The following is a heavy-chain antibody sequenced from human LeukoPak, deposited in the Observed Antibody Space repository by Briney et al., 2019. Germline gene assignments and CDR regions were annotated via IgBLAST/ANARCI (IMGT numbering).Heavy chain of an antibody. Sequence: GGSLRLSCAASGFTFSSYAMSWVRQAPGKGLEWVSAISGSGGSTYYADSVKGRFTISRDNSKNTLYLQMNSLRAEDTAVYYCAKGPYCSSTSCYPTPFDYWGQGTLVTVSS. J-gene: IGHJ4*02. CDR1: GFTFSSYA. D-gene: IGHD2-2*01. CDR2: ISGSGGST. CDR3: AKGPYCSSTSCYPTPFDY. V-gene: IGHV3-23*01.